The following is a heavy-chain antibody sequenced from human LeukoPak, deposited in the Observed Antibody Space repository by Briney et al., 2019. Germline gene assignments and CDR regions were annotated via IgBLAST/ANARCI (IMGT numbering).Heavy chain of an antibody. CDR3: ARDPIKTRAAAGYYFDY. J-gene: IGHJ4*02. CDR1: GYTFTSYY. D-gene: IGHD6-13*01. V-gene: IGHV1-46*01. CDR2: INPSGGST. Sequence: ASVKVSCKASGYTFTSYYMHWARQAPGQGLEWMGIINPSGGSTSYAQKFQGRVTMTRDTSTSTVYMELSSLRSEDTAVYYCARDPIKTRAAAGYYFDYWGQGTLVTVSS.